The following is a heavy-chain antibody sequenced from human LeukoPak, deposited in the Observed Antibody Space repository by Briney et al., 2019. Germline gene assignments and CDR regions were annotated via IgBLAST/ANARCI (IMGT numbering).Heavy chain of an antibody. V-gene: IGHV1-8*03. Sequence: VKVSCKASGYTFTSYDINWVRQATGQGLEWMGWMNTNSGNTGYAQTFQGRVTITRNTSISTAYMELSSLRSEDTAVYYCARGRVYYYYMDVWGKGTTVTVSS. CDR1: GYTFTSYD. J-gene: IGHJ6*03. CDR3: ARGRVYYYYMDV. CDR2: MNTNSGNT.